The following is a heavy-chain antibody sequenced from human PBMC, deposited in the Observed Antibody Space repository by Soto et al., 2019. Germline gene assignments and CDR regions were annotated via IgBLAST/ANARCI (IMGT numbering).Heavy chain of an antibody. CDR3: GRPPTTVSLDY. CDR2: ISYDGSNK. J-gene: IGHJ4*02. V-gene: IGHV3-30-3*01. D-gene: IGHD4-17*01. CDR1: GFTFSSYA. Sequence: QVQLVESGGGVVQPGRSLRLSCAASGFTFSSYAMHWVRQAPGKGLEWVAVISYDGSNKYYADSVKGRFTISRDNSKNTLYLQMNSLRPEATAVSYCGRPPTTVSLDYSGQGPLVTVSS.